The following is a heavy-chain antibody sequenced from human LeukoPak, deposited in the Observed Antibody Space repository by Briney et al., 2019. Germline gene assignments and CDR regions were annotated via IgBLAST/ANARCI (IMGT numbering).Heavy chain of an antibody. D-gene: IGHD6-6*01. Sequence: GGSLRLSCAASGFTFSDHYMDWVRQAPGKGLEWVGRTRNKANSYTTEYAASAKGRFTISRDDSKNSLYLQMNSLKTEDTAVYYCARAAARRYFDYWGQGTLVTVSS. J-gene: IGHJ4*02. CDR1: GFTFSDHY. CDR2: TRNKANSYTT. V-gene: IGHV3-72*01. CDR3: ARAAARRYFDY.